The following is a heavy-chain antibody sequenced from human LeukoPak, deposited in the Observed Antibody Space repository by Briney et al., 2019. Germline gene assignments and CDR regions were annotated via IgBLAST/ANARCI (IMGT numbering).Heavy chain of an antibody. CDR1: GFSFSSYE. Sequence: GGSLRLSCAASGFSFSSYEMNWVRQAPGKGLECVSSISSSSSYIYYADSVKGRFTISRDNAKNSLYLQMNSLRAEDTAVYYCARQGYSYGGFDYWGQGTLVTVSS. CDR2: ISSSSSYI. J-gene: IGHJ4*02. V-gene: IGHV3-21*01. D-gene: IGHD5-18*01. CDR3: ARQGYSYGGFDY.